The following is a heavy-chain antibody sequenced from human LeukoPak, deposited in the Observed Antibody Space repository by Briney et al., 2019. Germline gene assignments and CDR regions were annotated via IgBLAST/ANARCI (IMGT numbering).Heavy chain of an antibody. J-gene: IGHJ3*02. CDR1: GFTFSSCR. Sequence: GVSLRLSCAVSGFTFSSCRMRGVPGAPGRGLYYVADINPAGSEICHVNSAKGRFTIPRDNAKNSVYLQVNSLTTEDTAVYNCARDPAFGALDIWGEGTVVTVSS. CDR3: ARDPAFGALDI. CDR2: INPAGSEI. D-gene: IGHD3-16*01. V-gene: IGHV3-7*05.